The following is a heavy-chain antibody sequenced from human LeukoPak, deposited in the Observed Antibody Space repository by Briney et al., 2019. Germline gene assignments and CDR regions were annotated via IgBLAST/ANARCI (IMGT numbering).Heavy chain of an antibody. D-gene: IGHD6-13*01. J-gene: IGHJ3*02. CDR1: GFTFSSYA. V-gene: IGHV3-64*01. Sequence: GGSLRLSCAASGFTFSSYAMHWVRQAPGKGLEYVSGISSNGGNTYYANSVKGRFTISRDNSKDTLYLQMGSLRAEDMAVYYCASSVRSSWDVPNDAFDIWGQGTMVTVSS. CDR3: ASSVRSSWDVPNDAFDI. CDR2: ISSNGGNT.